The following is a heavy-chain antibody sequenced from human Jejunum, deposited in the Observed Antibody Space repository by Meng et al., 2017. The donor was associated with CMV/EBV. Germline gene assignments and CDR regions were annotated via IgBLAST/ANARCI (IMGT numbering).Heavy chain of an antibody. V-gene: IGHV3-7*01. Sequence: WVRQAPGRGLEWVATIEQPGLVNYFVDSVKGRFTISRDNAKNSLYLQMNDLRPEDTAVYYCAREEVRYSSGWYARDWYSDGMDVWGRGTTVTVSS. D-gene: IGHD6-19*01. CDR3: AREEVRYSSGWYARDWYSDGMDV. CDR2: IEQPGLVN. J-gene: IGHJ6*02.